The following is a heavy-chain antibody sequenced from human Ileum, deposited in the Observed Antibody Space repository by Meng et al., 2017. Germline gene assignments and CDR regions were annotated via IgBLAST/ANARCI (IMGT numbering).Heavy chain of an antibody. J-gene: IGHJ4*02. CDR2: IYESGTT. D-gene: IGHD1-14*01. CDR1: GDSIRNGNW. CDR3: ARVSYNKGSPKFDS. Sequence: QVTLKESGPGLVKPSETLSLSFAVSGDSIRNGNWWSWVRQPPGKGLEWIGEIYESGTTNYNPSLKSRVTISVDKSKNEFSLKLSSVTAADTALYYCARVSYNKGSPKFDSWGQGTLVTVSS. V-gene: IGHV4-4*02.